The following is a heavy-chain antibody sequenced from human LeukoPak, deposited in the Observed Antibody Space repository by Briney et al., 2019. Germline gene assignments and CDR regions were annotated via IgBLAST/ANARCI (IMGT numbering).Heavy chain of an antibody. CDR1: GFTFSSYT. J-gene: IGHJ4*02. V-gene: IGHV3-30-3*01. CDR3: ARGAYEIVVVTAPTY. Sequence: QTGGSLRLSCAASGFTFSSYTIHWVRQAPGKGLEWVAVISSDGTNKYYADSVKGRFTTSRDNSKNTLYLQMSSLRVEDTAVYYCARGAYEIVVVTAPTYWGQGTLVTASS. CDR2: ISSDGTNK. D-gene: IGHD2-21*02.